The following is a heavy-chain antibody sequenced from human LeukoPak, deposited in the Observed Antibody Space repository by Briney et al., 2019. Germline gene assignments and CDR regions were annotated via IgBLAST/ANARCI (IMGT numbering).Heavy chain of an antibody. J-gene: IGHJ4*02. D-gene: IGHD3-16*01. V-gene: IGHV3-53*01. CDR3: AKDEATSGGGLAS. CDR1: GFSVSGTH. CDR2: MYTGGTT. Sequence: PGGSLRLSCAASGFSVSGTHMSWVRQAPGKGLEWVSAMYTGGTTYYADSVQGRFTIYRDNSKNTLYLQMNSLRAEDTAVYYCAKDEATSGGGLASWGQGTLSPSPQ.